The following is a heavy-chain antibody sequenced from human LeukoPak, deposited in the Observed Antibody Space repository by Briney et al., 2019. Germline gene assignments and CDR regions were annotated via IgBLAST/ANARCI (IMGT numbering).Heavy chain of an antibody. CDR2: INHSGST. J-gene: IGHJ5*02. CDR3: ARGFLSSEGWFDP. CDR1: GGSFSGYY. D-gene: IGHD6-25*01. V-gene: IGHV4-34*01. Sequence: TASETLSLTCAVYGGSFSGYYWSWIRQPPGKGLEWIGEINHSGSTNYNPSLKSRVTISVDTSKNQFSLKLSSVTAADTAVYYCARGFLSSEGWFDPWGQGTLVTVSS.